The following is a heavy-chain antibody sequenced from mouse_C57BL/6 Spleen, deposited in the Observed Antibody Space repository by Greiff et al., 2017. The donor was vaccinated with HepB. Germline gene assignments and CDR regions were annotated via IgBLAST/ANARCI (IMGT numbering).Heavy chain of an antibody. J-gene: IGHJ2*01. D-gene: IGHD3-2*02. V-gene: IGHV1-81*01. CDR1: GYTFTSYG. Sequence: VQLQQSGAELARPGASVKLSCKASGYTFTSYGISWVKQRTGQGLEWIGEIYPRSGNTYYNEKFKGKATLTADKSSSTAYMELRSLTSEDSAVYFCARAAQDTNYFDYWGQGTTLTVSS. CDR2: IYPRSGNT. CDR3: ARAAQDTNYFDY.